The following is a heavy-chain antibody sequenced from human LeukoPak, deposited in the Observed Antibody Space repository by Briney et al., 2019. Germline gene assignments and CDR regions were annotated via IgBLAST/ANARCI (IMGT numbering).Heavy chain of an antibody. D-gene: IGHD3-10*01. Sequence: PSETLSLTCTVSGGSISSYYWSWIRQPPGKGLEWIGYIYYSGSTNYNPSLKSRVTISVDTSKNQFSLKLSSVTAADTAVYYCARSGGTYGSGMFSYYYYYMDVWGKGTTVTVSS. CDR3: ARSGGTYGSGMFSYYYYYMDV. CDR2: IYYSGST. V-gene: IGHV4-59*01. J-gene: IGHJ6*03. CDR1: GGSISSYY.